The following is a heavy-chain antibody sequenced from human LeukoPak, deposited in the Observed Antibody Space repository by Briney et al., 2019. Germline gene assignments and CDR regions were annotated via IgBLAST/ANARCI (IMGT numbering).Heavy chain of an antibody. Sequence: PSETLSLTCTVSGGSISTSNYYWGWVRQPPGKGLEWIGNIFYSGSTYYSPSLKSRVTISLDTSRNQFSLRLTSVTAADTAVYYCARTVGIAVAEDAFALWGQGTVVTVSS. V-gene: IGHV4-39*01. D-gene: IGHD6-19*01. CDR3: ARTVGIAVAEDAFAL. J-gene: IGHJ3*01. CDR1: GGSISTSNYY. CDR2: IFYSGST.